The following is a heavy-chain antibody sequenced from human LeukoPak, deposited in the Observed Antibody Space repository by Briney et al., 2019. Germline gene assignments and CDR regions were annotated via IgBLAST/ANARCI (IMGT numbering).Heavy chain of an antibody. CDR1: GFTFSSYS. Sequence: GGSLRLSCAASGFTFSSYSMNWVRQAPGKGLEWVSSVSTSSSYIYYADSVRGRFTISRDDAKNSLHLQMNSLGVEDTAIYYCARIKGAAAAQSDFWGQGTLVTVSS. D-gene: IGHD6-13*01. J-gene: IGHJ4*02. CDR2: VSTSSSYI. CDR3: ARIKGAAAAQSDF. V-gene: IGHV3-21*01.